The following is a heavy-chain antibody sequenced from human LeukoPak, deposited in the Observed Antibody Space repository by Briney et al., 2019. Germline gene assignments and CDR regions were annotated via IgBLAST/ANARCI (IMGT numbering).Heavy chain of an antibody. V-gene: IGHV3-43D*03. J-gene: IGHJ1*01. CDR1: GFTFYDYA. D-gene: IGHD4-17*01. CDR3: TTGGGPVTTSEEYFKH. CDR2: ISWNGGSS. Sequence: GGSLRLSCAVSGFTFYDYAIHWVRQAPGKGLGWVCLISWNGGSSNYADSVKGRFTISRDNSKNSVYLQMNSLTAEDTALYYCTTGGGPVTTSEEYFKHWGQGTPVTVSS.